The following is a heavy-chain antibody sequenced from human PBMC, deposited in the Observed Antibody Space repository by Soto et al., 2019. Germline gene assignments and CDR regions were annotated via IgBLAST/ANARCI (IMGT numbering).Heavy chain of an antibody. CDR1: GYTFTSYD. V-gene: IGHV1-8*01. J-gene: IGHJ4*02. CDR3: ARGRGRGAARIHPYFDY. CDR2: MNPNSGNT. D-gene: IGHD6-6*01. Sequence: QVQLVQSGAEVKKPGASVKVSCKASGYTFTSYDINWVRQATGQGLEWMGWMNPNSGNTGYAQKFQGRVTMTRNTSISTAYMELGSLRSEDTAVYYCARGRGRGAARIHPYFDYWGQGTLVTVSS.